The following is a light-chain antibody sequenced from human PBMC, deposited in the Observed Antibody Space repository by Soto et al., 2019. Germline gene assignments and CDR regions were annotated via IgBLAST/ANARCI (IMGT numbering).Light chain of an antibody. CDR1: QDISNS. CDR2: AAS. CDR3: QQYNTYPPT. J-gene: IGKJ1*01. V-gene: IGKV1-16*01. Sequence: DIQMTQSPSSLSASVGDRVTITCRASQDISNSLAWFQQKPGRAPKSLIYAASILQSGVPSRFSGSGSGTDFSLTISSLQPEDFATYYCQQYNTYPPTFGRGTKVEI.